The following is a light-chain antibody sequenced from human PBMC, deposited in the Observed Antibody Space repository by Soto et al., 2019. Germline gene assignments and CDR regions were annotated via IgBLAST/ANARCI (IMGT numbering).Light chain of an antibody. Sequence: QSALTQPPSASGSPGQSVTISCTGTSSDVGGYNYVSWYQQYPGKAPKLMIYEVNKRPSGVPDRFSGSKSGNTASLTVSGLQAEDEAHYYCSSYGGRYNYVFGTGTKLTVL. J-gene: IGLJ1*01. V-gene: IGLV2-8*01. CDR3: SSYGGRYNYV. CDR1: SSDVGGYNY. CDR2: EVN.